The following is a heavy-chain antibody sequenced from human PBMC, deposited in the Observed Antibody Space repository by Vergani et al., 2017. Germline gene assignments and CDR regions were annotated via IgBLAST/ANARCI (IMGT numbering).Heavy chain of an antibody. D-gene: IGHD3-22*01. Sequence: QVQLQESGPGLVKPSETLSLTCTVSGGSISSYYWSWIRQPAGKGLEWIGRIYTSGSTNYNPSLKRRVTMSVDTCKNQFSLKLSSVTAADTAVYYCARVPAGGSGYFGREYYFDYWGQGTLVSVSS. CDR1: GGSISSYY. CDR3: ARVPAGGSGYFGREYYFDY. V-gene: IGHV4-4*07. CDR2: IYTSGST. J-gene: IGHJ4*02.